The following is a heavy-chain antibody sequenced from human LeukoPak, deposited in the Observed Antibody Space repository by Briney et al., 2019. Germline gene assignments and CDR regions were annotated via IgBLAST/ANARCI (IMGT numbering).Heavy chain of an antibody. CDR3: ARDKAPAGLRTFDY. V-gene: IGHV4-59*08. J-gene: IGHJ4*02. CDR1: GGYISTYY. CDR2: IYYTGST. D-gene: IGHD6-13*01. Sequence: PSETLSLTCTVSGGYISTYYWTWIRQPPGKGLEWIGNIYYTGSTNYNPSLKSRFTISLDTSKNQISLKLSSVTAADTAVYYCARDKAPAGLRTFDYWGQGTLVTVSS.